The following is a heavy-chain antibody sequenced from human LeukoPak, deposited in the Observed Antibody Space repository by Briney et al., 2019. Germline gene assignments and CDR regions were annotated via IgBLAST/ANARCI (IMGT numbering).Heavy chain of an antibody. V-gene: IGHV3-30*18. CDR2: ISYDGSNK. D-gene: IGHD3-22*01. CDR1: GFTFSSCG. Sequence: GRSLRLSCAASGFTFSSCGMHWVRQAPGKGLEWVAVISYDGSNKYYADSVKGRFTISRDNSKNTLYLQMNSLRAEDTAVYYCAKLYYYDSSGQTSDYWGQGTLVTVSS. CDR3: AKLYYYDSSGQTSDY. J-gene: IGHJ4*02.